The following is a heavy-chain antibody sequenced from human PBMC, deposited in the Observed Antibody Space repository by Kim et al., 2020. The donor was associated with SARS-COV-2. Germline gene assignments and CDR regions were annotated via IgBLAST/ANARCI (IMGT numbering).Heavy chain of an antibody. CDR1: GFTFRSFE. Sequence: GGSLRLSCAASGFTFRSFEMNWVRQAPGKGLEWVSYISRSDSDIYYAGSVKGRFTISRDNAKNSLYLQMNSLRAEDTALYYCARGSSYYINDAFDIWGQGTMVTVSS. D-gene: IGHD3-3*01. J-gene: IGHJ3*02. V-gene: IGHV3-48*03. CDR3: ARGSSYYINDAFDI. CDR2: ISRSDSDI.